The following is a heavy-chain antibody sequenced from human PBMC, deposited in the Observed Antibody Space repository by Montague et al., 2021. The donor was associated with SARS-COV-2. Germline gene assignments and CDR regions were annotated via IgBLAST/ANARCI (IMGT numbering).Heavy chain of an antibody. CDR1: GDSISSGYFY. CDR3: ARHLAISGPAAVSDY. Sequence: SGTLSLTCTVSGDSISSGYFYWGWIRQPPGKGLEWVGTIHYSEITYYNPSLKSRVTISVDTFRNQFSLKLSSVTAADTAIYYCARHLAISGPAAVSDYWGQGTLVTVSS. V-gene: IGHV4-39*01. CDR2: IHYSEIT. J-gene: IGHJ4*02. D-gene: IGHD2-2*01.